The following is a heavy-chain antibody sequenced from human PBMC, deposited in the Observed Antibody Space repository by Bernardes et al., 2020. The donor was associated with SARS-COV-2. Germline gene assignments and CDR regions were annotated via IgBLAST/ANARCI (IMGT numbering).Heavy chain of an antibody. J-gene: IGHJ6*02. V-gene: IGHV3-23*01. CDR2: GPHGIN. CDR3: AKEQRWGTWRNSDYYYAMDV. CDR1: GFNFNTHI. D-gene: IGHD3-16*01. Sequence: GGSLRLSCVGSGFNFNTHIITWVRQAPGKGLEWVSGGPHGINYYGDSVRGRFTSSRDNSKNTVYLQMNSLRAEDTAVYYCAKEQRWGTWRNSDYYYAMDVWGQGTTVTVSS.